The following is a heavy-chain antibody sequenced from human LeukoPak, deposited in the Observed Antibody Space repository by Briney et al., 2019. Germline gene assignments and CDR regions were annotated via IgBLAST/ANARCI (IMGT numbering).Heavy chain of an antibody. CDR3: ARASILWFGPDY. J-gene: IGHJ4*02. D-gene: IGHD3-10*01. CDR2: IYYSGST. Sequence: PSETLSLTCTVSGGSISSGDYYWSWIRQPPGKGLEWIGYIYYSGSTYYNPSLKSRVTISVDTSKNQFSLKLSSVTAADTAVYYCARASILWFGPDYWGQGTLVTVSS. CDR1: GGSISSGDYY. V-gene: IGHV4-30-4*01.